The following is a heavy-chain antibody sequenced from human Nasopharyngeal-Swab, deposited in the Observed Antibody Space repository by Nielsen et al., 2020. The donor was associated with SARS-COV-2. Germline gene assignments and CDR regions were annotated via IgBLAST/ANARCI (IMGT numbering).Heavy chain of an antibody. CDR3: AKDKKARGDSSSWTTDY. V-gene: IGHV3-30*18. J-gene: IGHJ4*02. CDR2: ISYDGSNK. D-gene: IGHD6-13*01. Sequence: WIRQPPGKGLEWVAVISYDGSNKYYADSVKGRFTISRDNSKNTLYLQMNSLRAEHTAVYYCAKDKKARGDSSSWTTDYWGQGTLVTVSS.